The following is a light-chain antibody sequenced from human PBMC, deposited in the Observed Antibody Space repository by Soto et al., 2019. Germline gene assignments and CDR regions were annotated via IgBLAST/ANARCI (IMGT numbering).Light chain of an antibody. V-gene: IGLV2-14*01. CDR1: SSDVGGYNY. CDR3: CSYTTSNTRQIV. CDR2: DVT. Sequence: QSVLTQPASVSGSPGQSITISCTGTSSDVGGYNYVSWYQQQPGKAPKFMIYDVTNRPSGVSNRFSGSKSGNTASLTISELQAEDEADYYCCSYTTSNTRQIVFGTGTKLTVL. J-gene: IGLJ1*01.